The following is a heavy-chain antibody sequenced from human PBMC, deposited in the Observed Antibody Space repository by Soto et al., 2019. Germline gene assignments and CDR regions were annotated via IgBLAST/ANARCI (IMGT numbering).Heavy chain of an antibody. CDR1: GFTFSNFA. J-gene: IGHJ4*02. V-gene: IGHV3-23*01. CDR3: TLRGRYYFDY. CDR2: FGASGGT. Sequence: EVQLLESGGGLVQPGGSLRLSCTASGFTFSNFAMGWVRQAPGKGLEWVSTFGASGGTYYPDSVKGRFTISRDTSRNTLYPQMNSTRAEDTAPYYCTLRGRYYFDYWGQGTLVTVSS.